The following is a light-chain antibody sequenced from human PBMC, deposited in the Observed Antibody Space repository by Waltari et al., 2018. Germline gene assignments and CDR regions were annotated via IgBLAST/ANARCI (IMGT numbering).Light chain of an antibody. CDR3: SSYTSSSSRV. CDR2: DVS. J-gene: IGLJ3*02. Sequence: QSALTPPASVSGSPGQSITISCTGTSRDVGGYNYVSWYQQHPGKAPKLMIYDVSKRPSGVSNRFSGSKSGNTASLTISGLQAEDEADYYCSSYTSSSSRVFGGGTKLTVL. V-gene: IGLV2-14*01. CDR1: SRDVGGYNY.